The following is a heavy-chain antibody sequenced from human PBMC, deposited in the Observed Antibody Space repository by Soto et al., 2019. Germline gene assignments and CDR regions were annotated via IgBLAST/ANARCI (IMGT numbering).Heavy chain of an antibody. CDR2: IWYDGSNK. D-gene: IGHD6-19*01. CDR3: ARDRYSSGWYDLDY. J-gene: IGHJ4*02. Sequence: QVQLVESGGGVVQPGRSLRVSCAASGFTFSSYGMHWVRQAPGKGLEWVAVIWYDGSNKYYADSVKGRFTISRDNSENTLYLQLNSLRAEDTAVYYCARDRYSSGWYDLDYWGQGTLVNVSS. CDR1: GFTFSSYG. V-gene: IGHV3-33*01.